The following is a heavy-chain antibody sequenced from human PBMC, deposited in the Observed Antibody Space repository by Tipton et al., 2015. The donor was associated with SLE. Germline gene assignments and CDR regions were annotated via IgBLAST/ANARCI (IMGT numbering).Heavy chain of an antibody. Sequence: SLRLSCAASGFTFSSYGMHWVRQAPGKGLEWVTVISFDGSNTDYADSVKGRFTISRDNSKNTLYLQMNSLRAEDTAVYYCARVRNYYYMDVWGKGTTVTVSS. CDR2: ISFDGSNT. J-gene: IGHJ6*03. V-gene: IGHV3-30-3*01. CDR3: ARVRNYYYMDV. CDR1: GFTFSSYG.